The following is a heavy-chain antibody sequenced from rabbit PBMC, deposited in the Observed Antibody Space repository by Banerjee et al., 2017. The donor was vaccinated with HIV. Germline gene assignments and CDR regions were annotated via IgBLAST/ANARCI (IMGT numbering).Heavy chain of an antibody. CDR3: ARETYDDYGNYDL. CDR2: IYAGSSGST. CDR1: GFTISSVYW. J-gene: IGHJ4*01. V-gene: IGHV1S40*01. D-gene: IGHD2-1*01. Sequence: QSLEESGGGLVKPGASLTLTCTASGFTISSVYWICWVRQAPGKGLEWIACIYAGSSGSTYYASWAKGRFTISKTSSTTVTLQMTSLTAADTATYFCARETYDDYGNYDLWGQGTLVT.